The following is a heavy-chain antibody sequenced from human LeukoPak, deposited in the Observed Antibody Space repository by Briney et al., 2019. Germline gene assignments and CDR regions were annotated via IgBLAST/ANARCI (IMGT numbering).Heavy chain of an antibody. V-gene: IGHV3-30*18. D-gene: IGHD1-26*01. CDR2: ISYDGSNK. CDR3: AKEHGGSYAYDY. CDR1: GFAFSSYG. Sequence: PGGSLRLSCAASGFAFSSYGMHWVRQAPGKGLEWVAVISYDGSNKYYADSVKGRFTISRDNSKNTLYLQMNSLRAEDTAVYYCAKEHGGSYAYDYWGQGTLVTVSS. J-gene: IGHJ4*02.